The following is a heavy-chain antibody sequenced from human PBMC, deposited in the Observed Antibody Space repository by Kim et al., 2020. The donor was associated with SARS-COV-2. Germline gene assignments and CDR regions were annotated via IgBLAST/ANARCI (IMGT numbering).Heavy chain of an antibody. J-gene: IGHJ4*02. Sequence: SETLSLTCAVYGGSFSGYYWNWIRQTPGKGLEWIGEINDSGTTNYNPSLKSRVTMLLNTSKNQFSLKLSSVTAAATAFFYFAGDNLKDFRSPSLYWARG. D-gene: IGHD3-9*01. V-gene: IGHV4-34*01. CDR1: GGSFSGYY. CDR2: INDSGTT. CDR3: AGDNLKDFRSPSLY.